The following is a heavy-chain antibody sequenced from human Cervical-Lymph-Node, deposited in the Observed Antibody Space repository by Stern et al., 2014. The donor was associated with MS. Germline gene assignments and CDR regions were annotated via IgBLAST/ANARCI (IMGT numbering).Heavy chain of an antibody. D-gene: IGHD5-12*01. CDR3: ANNIVATQDFDY. CDR2: ISGSGGGT. V-gene: IGHV3-23*04. Sequence: EVQLVESGGGLVQPGGSLRLSCAASGFTFSSYAMSWVRQAPGKGLEWVSVISGSGGGTYYADSVKGRFTISRDNSKNTLYLQMNSLRAEDTAVYYCANNIVATQDFDYWGQGTLVTVSS. J-gene: IGHJ4*02. CDR1: GFTFSSYA.